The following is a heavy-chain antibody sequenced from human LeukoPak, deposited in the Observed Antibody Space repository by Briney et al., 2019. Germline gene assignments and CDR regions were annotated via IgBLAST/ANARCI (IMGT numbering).Heavy chain of an antibody. CDR1: GFTFRSHA. J-gene: IGHJ4*02. Sequence: PGGSLRLSCVGSGFTFRSHAMSWVRQAPEKGLEFVSGIYENGGTTYYADSVKGRFSISRDNSKNTLYLQMDSLRGEDTAVYYCAKDFRIGYSAHFDYWGQGALATVS. V-gene: IGHV3-23*01. D-gene: IGHD2-21*01. CDR2: IYENGGTT. CDR3: AKDFRIGYSAHFDY.